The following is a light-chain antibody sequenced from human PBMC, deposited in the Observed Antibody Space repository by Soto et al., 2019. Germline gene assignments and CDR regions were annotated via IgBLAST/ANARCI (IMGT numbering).Light chain of an antibody. Sequence: QAVVTQEPSLTVSPGGTVTLTCASSTGAVTIGHYPNWFQQKPGQAPRALIYSISDKHSWTPARFSGSLLGGKAALTLSGVQPEDEAEYYCLLYYGGSAVFGGGTKVTVL. CDR2: SIS. CDR1: TGAVTIGHY. J-gene: IGLJ2*01. V-gene: IGLV7-43*01. CDR3: LLYYGGSAV.